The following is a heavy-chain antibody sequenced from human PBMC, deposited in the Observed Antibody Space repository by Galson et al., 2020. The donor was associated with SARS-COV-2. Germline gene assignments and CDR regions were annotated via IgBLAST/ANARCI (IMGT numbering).Heavy chain of an antibody. D-gene: IGHD1-26*01. CDR1: GFTFSSYG. CDR3: AKAGSDDYYYYMDV. J-gene: IGHJ6*03. V-gene: IGHV3-30*18. Sequence: GESLKISCAASGFTFSSYGMHWVRQAPGKGLEWVADISYDGSNKYYADSVKGRFTISRDNSKNTLYLQMNSLRAEDTAVYYCAKAGSDDYYYYMDVWGKGTTVTISS. CDR2: ISYDGSNK.